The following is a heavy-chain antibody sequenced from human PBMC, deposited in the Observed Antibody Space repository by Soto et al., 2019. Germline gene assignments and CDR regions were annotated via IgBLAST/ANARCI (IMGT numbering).Heavy chain of an antibody. D-gene: IGHD1-26*01. CDR3: ARGGGSDSFDY. Sequence: SETLSLTCTVSGASITFGGYSWSWIRQTPGKGLGWIGYINHLETTFYNPSFESRLTLSIDRAKNQFSLKLHSMSAADRAVYFCARGGGSDSFDYWGQGILVTVSS. V-gene: IGHV4-30-2*01. CDR1: GASITFGGYS. J-gene: IGHJ4*02. CDR2: INHLETT.